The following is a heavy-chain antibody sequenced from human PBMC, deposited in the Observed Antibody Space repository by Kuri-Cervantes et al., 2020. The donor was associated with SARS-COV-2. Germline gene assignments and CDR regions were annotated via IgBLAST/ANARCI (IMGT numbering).Heavy chain of an antibody. V-gene: IGHV3-74*01. CDR1: GFTFSSYW. CDR2: INSDGSST. Sequence: GGSLRLSCAASGFTFSSYWMHWVRQAPGKRLVWVSRINSDGSSTSYADSVKGRFTISRDNSKNTLYLQMNSLRAEDTAVYYCAKDGLRVVEEWLPFDYWGQGTLVTVSS. J-gene: IGHJ4*02. CDR3: AKDGLRVVEEWLPFDY. D-gene: IGHD3-3*01.